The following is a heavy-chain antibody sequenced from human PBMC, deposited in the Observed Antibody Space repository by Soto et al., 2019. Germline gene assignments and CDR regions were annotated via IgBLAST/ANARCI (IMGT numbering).Heavy chain of an antibody. CDR1: GFTFSSYA. Sequence: EVQLLESGGGLVQPGGSLRLSCAASGFTFSSYAMSWVRQAPGKGLEWVSAISGSGGSTYYADAVKGRFTISRDNCKNTLYLQMNSLRAEHPAVYYCAKDGRYCSGGSCYNWFDHWGQGTLVTVSS. CDR3: AKDGRYCSGGSCYNWFDH. J-gene: IGHJ5*02. CDR2: ISGSGGST. V-gene: IGHV3-23*01. D-gene: IGHD2-15*01.